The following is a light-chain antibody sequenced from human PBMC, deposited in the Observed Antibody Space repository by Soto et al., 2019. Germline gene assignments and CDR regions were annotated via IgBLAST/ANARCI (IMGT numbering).Light chain of an antibody. CDR3: RQRNICPPLT. V-gene: IGKV3-11*02. J-gene: IGKJ1*01. CDR2: DAS. CDR1: QSVINY. Sequence: EVVLTQSPATLSLSPGERATLSGRASQSVINYLAWYQQKPGQAPRLLIYDASKRATGVAPRFSGSGSWRAFTLTISSLEPEDFAVYYCRQRNICPPLTFGQGTKVEIK.